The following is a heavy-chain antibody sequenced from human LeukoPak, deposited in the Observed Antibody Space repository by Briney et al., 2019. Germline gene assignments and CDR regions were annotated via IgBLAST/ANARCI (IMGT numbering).Heavy chain of an antibody. CDR3: ARDRYYVPDY. CDR2: ISSSSSTI. Sequence: QPGGSLRLSCAASGFTFGSYSMNWVRQAPGKGLEWVSYISSSSSTIYYADSVKGRFTISRDNSKNTLFLQMNSLRADDTAVYYCARDRYYVPDYWGQGTLVTVSS. V-gene: IGHV3-48*04. CDR1: GFTFGSYS. J-gene: IGHJ4*02. D-gene: IGHD3-16*01.